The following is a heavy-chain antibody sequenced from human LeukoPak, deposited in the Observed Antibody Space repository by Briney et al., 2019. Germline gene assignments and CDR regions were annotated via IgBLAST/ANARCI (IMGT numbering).Heavy chain of an antibody. Sequence: PGGSLRLSCAASGFTFSSYAMSWVRQAPGKGLEWVSGMSSRGGSTNYANSVKGRFTISGDIPTNTLYLQMNTLRAEDTAVYYCASAGITIFGVVITWYYYYMDVWGKGTTVTVSS. CDR1: GFTFSSYA. J-gene: IGHJ6*03. CDR3: ASAGITIFGVVITWYYYYMDV. CDR2: MSSRGGST. V-gene: IGHV3-23*01. D-gene: IGHD3-3*01.